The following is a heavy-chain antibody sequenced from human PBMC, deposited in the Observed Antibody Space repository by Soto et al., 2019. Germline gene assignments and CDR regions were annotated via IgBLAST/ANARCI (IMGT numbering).Heavy chain of an antibody. V-gene: IGHV1-69*02. CDR1: GGTFSSYT. CDR2: IIPILGIA. J-gene: IGHJ5*02. D-gene: IGHD3-10*01. CDR3: ARALMVRGVTNWFDP. Sequence: SVKVSCKASGGTFSSYTISWVRQAPGQGLEWMGRIIPILGIANYAQKFQGRVTITADKSTSTAYMELSSLRSEDTAVYYCARALMVRGVTNWFDPWGQGTLVTSPQ.